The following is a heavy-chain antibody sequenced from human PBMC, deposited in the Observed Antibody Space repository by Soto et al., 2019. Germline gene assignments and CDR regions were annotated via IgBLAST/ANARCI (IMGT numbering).Heavy chain of an antibody. CDR1: GGTFSSYG. V-gene: IGHV1-18*01. Sequence: ASLKVSCHASGGTFSSYGISWVLQAPGQGLEWMGWISAYNGNTNYAQKLQGRVTMTTDTSTSTAYMELRSLRSDDTAVYYCARDGYDFWRRYSNWFDSRGQGTLLTVSS. J-gene: IGHJ5*01. CDR2: ISAYNGNT. CDR3: ARDGYDFWRRYSNWFDS. D-gene: IGHD3-3*01.